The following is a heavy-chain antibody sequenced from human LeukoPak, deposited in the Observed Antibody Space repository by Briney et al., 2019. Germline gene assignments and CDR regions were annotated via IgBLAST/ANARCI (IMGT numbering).Heavy chain of an antibody. CDR2: ISPTGSTT. CDR3: ARGPNSNWSGLDF. V-gene: IGHV3-74*01. D-gene: IGHD6-6*01. J-gene: IGHJ4*02. CDR1: GFSFSGHW. Sequence: GGSLRLSCTASGFSFSGHWMHWARQLPGKGLVWVSRISPTGSTTSYADSVKGRFTVSRDNAKNTLYLQVNHLRAEDTAVYYCARGPNSNWSGLDFWGQGTLLTVSS.